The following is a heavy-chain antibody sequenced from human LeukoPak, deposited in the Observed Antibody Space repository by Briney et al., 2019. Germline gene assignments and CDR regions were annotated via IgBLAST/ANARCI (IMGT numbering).Heavy chain of an antibody. V-gene: IGHV1-8*01. D-gene: IGHD3-10*01. CDR2: MNPNSGNT. Sequence: GASVTVSCKASGYTFTSYDINWVRQATGQGLEWMGWMNPNSGNTGYAQKFQGRVTMTRNTSISTAYMELSSLRSEDAAVYYCARGKATRYVLLWFGEHDYWGRGTLVTVSS. CDR1: GYTFTSYD. J-gene: IGHJ4*02. CDR3: ARGKATRYVLLWFGEHDY.